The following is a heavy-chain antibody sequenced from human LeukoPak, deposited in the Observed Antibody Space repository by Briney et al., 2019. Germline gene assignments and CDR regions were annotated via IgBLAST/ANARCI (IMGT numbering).Heavy chain of an antibody. J-gene: IGHJ5*02. CDR3: ARQGAPLIVVVIEWFDP. V-gene: IGHV4-39*01. CDR1: GGSISSSSYY. CDR2: IYYSGST. D-gene: IGHD3-22*01. Sequence: SETLPLTCTVSGGSISSSSYYWGWIRQPPGKGLEWIGSIYYSGSTYYNPSLKSRVTISLDTSKNQFSLKLSSVTAADTAVYYCARQGAPLIVVVIEWFDPWGQGTLVTVSS.